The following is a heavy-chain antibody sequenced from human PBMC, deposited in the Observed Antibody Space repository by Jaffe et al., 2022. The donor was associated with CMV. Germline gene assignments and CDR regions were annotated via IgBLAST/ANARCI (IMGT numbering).Heavy chain of an antibody. CDR1: GYTFTSYG. Sequence: QVQLVQSGAEVKKPGASVKVSCKASGYTFTSYGISWVRQAPGQGLEWMGWISAYNGNTNYAQKLQGRVTMTTDTSTSTAYMELRSLRSDDTAVYYCARDRSGYYDILTGYRQVWFDPWGQGTLVTVSS. J-gene: IGHJ5*02. CDR3: ARDRSGYYDILTGYRQVWFDP. V-gene: IGHV1-18*01. D-gene: IGHD3-9*01. CDR2: ISAYNGNT.